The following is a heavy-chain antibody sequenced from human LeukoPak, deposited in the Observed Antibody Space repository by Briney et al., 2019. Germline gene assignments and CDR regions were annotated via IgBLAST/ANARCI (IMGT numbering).Heavy chain of an antibody. CDR2: IYYSGTT. D-gene: IGHD6-13*01. Sequence: SETLSLTCTVSGGSISSYYWSWIRQPPVKGLEWIGYIYYSGTTNYNPSLKSRVTISVDTSKNQFSLKLSSVTAADTAVYYCARGVHIAAAQYGYWGQGTLVTVSS. CDR1: GGSISSYY. CDR3: ARGVHIAAAQYGY. V-gene: IGHV4-59*01. J-gene: IGHJ4*02.